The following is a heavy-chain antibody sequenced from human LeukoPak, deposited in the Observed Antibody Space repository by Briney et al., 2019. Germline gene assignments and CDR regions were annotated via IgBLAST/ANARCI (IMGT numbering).Heavy chain of an antibody. CDR2: ISWNSGTR. CDR3: VKSHGSGAYYNPFDY. Sequence: GGSLRLSCAASGFIFDDYAMHWVRQAPGKGLEWVSGISWNSGTRGYADSVKGRFTISRDNAKNSLYLQMNSLRTEDVAFYYCVKSHGSGAYYNPFDYWGQGTLVTVSS. D-gene: IGHD3-22*01. V-gene: IGHV3-9*03. J-gene: IGHJ4*02. CDR1: GFIFDDYA.